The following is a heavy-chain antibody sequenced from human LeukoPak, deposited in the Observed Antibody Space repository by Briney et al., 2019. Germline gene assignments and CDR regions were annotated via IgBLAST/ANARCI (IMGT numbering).Heavy chain of an antibody. Sequence: ASVKDSCKASGYTFTSYGISWVRQAPGQGLEWMGWISAYNGNTNYAQKLQGRVTMTTDTSTSTAYMELRSLRSDDTAVYYCARDQIQYYYGSGSFDYWGQGTLVTVSS. J-gene: IGHJ4*02. CDR1: GYTFTSYG. D-gene: IGHD3-10*01. CDR2: ISAYNGNT. V-gene: IGHV1-18*01. CDR3: ARDQIQYYYGSGSFDY.